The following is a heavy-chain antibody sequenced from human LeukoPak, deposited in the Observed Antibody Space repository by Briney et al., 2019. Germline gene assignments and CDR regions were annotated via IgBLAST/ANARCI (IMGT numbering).Heavy chain of an antibody. CDR3: ARVGGGGGWGSYYYYMDV. Sequence: KPSETLSLTCTVSGGSISSSSYYWGWIRQPPGKGLEWIGSIYYSGSTYYNPSLKSRVTISVDTSKNQFSLKLSSVTAADTAVYYCARVGGGGGWGSYYYYMDVWGKGTTVTVSS. V-gene: IGHV4-39*07. J-gene: IGHJ6*03. D-gene: IGHD7-27*01. CDR1: GGSISSSSYY. CDR2: IYYSGST.